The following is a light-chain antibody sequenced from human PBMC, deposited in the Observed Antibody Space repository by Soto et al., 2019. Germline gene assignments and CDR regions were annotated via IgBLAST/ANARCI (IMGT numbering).Light chain of an antibody. CDR1: HDVTRR. CDR3: QQYGSSPLFT. V-gene: IGKV3-20*01. CDR2: DAS. J-gene: IGKJ3*01. Sequence: EIVMTQSPVTLSLSPGDTATLSCRASHDVTRRLAWYQVKHGQAPRLLIYDASTRATGLPARFSGTGSGTEFTLTISRLEPEDFAVYYCQQYGSSPLFTFGPGTKVDIK.